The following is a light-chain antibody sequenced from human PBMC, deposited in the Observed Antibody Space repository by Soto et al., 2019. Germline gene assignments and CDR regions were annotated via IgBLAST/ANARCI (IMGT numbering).Light chain of an antibody. V-gene: IGLV6-57*04. CDR3: QSYDTRTVV. J-gene: IGLJ2*01. CDR1: SGSIGSNS. Sequence: NFMLTQPHSVSESPGKTVTISCTRSSGSIGSNSVQWYQQRPGSAPTTVIYEDDQRPSGVPNRFAGSIDRSSNSASLTISGLQTEDEADYYCQSYDTRTVVFGGGTKVTVL. CDR2: EDD.